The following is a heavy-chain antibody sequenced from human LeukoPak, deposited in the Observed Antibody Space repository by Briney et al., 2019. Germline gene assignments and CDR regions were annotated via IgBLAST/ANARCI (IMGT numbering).Heavy chain of an antibody. CDR3: ARTSRTGEPEYFQH. J-gene: IGHJ1*01. CDR2: IYDSGST. Sequence: SQTLSLICTVSGGSISSGDYFWSWIRQPPGKVLEWIGYIYDSGSTYYNPSLKSRVTISVDASENQFSLRLSSVTAADTAVHYCARTSRTGEPEYFQHWGQGTLVTVSS. V-gene: IGHV4-30-4*01. D-gene: IGHD2-8*02. CDR1: GGSISSGDYF.